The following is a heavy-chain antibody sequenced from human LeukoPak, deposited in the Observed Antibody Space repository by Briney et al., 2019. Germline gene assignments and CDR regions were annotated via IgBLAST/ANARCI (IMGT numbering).Heavy chain of an antibody. CDR1: GFTVSSNY. Sequence: GGSLRLSCAASGFTVSSNYMSWVRQAPGKGLEWVSAISGSGGSTYYADSVKGRFTISRDDSKNTLYLQMNSLRAEDTAVYYCAKDAPDYYGSGSYQSYDAFDIWGQGTMVTVSS. D-gene: IGHD3-10*01. V-gene: IGHV3-23*01. J-gene: IGHJ3*02. CDR3: AKDAPDYYGSGSYQSYDAFDI. CDR2: ISGSGGST.